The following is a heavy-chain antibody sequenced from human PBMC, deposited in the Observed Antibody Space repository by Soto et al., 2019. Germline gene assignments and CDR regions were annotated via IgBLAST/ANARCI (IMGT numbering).Heavy chain of an antibody. CDR1: GYTFTSYA. CDR2: INAGNGNT. CDR3: ATISSWYLPFDY. V-gene: IGHV1-3*01. Sequence: QVQLVQSGAEVKKPGASVKVSCKASGYTFTSYAMHWVRQAPGQRLEWMGWINAGNGNTKYSQKFQGRVTITRDTSASTAYMELSSLRSEDTAVYYCATISSWYLPFDYWGQGTLVTVSS. J-gene: IGHJ4*02. D-gene: IGHD6-13*01.